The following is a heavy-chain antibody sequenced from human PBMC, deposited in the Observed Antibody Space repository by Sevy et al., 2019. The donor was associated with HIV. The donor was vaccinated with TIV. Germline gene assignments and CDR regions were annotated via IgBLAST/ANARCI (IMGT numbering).Heavy chain of an antibody. V-gene: IGHV3-48*01. Sequence: GGSLRLSCAASGFTFISYSFNWVRQAPGKGLEWLSYISNGRSTIYYADSVKGRFTISRDNAKKSLYLQMNSLRVEDTAVYYCAREGGYSDQGMDVWGQGTTVTVSS. CDR1: GFTFISYS. J-gene: IGHJ6*02. CDR3: AREGGYSDQGMDV. D-gene: IGHD5-12*01. CDR2: ISNGRSTI.